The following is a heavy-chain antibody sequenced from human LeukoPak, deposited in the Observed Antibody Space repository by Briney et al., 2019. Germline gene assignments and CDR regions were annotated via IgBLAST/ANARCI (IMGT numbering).Heavy chain of an antibody. D-gene: IGHD6-13*01. CDR3: AKRGSNTWSDFDY. Sequence: SETLSLTCTVSGGSISTYYWSWIRQPPGKGLEWIGYIYYSGITNYNPSLKSRATISVDTSKNQFSLKLNSVTAADTAVYYCAKRGSNTWSDFDYWGQGTLVTVSS. V-gene: IGHV4-59*08. CDR1: GGSISTYY. CDR2: IYYSGIT. J-gene: IGHJ4*02.